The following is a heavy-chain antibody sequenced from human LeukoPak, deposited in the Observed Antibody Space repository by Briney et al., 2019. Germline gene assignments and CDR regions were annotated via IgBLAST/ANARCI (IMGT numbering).Heavy chain of an antibody. J-gene: IGHJ4*02. D-gene: IGHD6-13*01. V-gene: IGHV1-2*02. Sequence: ASVTVSCKASGYTFTGYYIHWVRQAPGQGFEWMGWINPDNGGTNYAQKFQGRATMTRDTSISTAYMELSGLTSDDAAVYYCARDFPRTIGASGFDHWGQGTLGTVSS. CDR3: ARDFPRTIGASGFDH. CDR2: INPDNGGT. CDR1: GYTFTGYY.